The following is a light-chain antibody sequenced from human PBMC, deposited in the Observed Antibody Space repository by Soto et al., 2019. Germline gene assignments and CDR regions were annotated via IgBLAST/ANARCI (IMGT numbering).Light chain of an antibody. CDR3: GTWDSSLSAGGVV. J-gene: IGLJ2*01. Sequence: SVLTQPPSVSAAPGQKVTISCSGSSSNIGNNYVSWYQQLPGTAPKLLIYDNNKRPSGIPDRFSGSKSGTSATLGITGLQTGDEDDYYCGTWDSSLSAGGVVFGGGTKLTVL. V-gene: IGLV1-51*01. CDR1: SSNIGNNY. CDR2: DNN.